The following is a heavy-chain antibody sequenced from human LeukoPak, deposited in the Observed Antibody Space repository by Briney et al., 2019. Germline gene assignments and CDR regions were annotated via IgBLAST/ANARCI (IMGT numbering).Heavy chain of an antibody. J-gene: IGHJ4*02. CDR1: GYTFTSYY. Sequence: ASVKVSCKASGYTFTSYYMHWVRQAPGQGLEWMGIINPSGGSTSYAQKFQGRVTMTRDTSTSTVYMELSSLRSEDTAVYYCARSYIAATDRPYYFDYWGQGTLVTVSS. CDR3: ARSYIAATDRPYYFDY. D-gene: IGHD6-13*01. CDR2: INPSGGST. V-gene: IGHV1-46*01.